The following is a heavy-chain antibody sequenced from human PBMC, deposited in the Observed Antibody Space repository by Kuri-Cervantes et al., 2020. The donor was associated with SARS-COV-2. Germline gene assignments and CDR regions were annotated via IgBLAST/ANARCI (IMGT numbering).Heavy chain of an antibody. CDR3: ARGGSYLDYYYYYMDV. V-gene: IGHV1-8*02. Sequence: ASVKVSCKASGYTFTSYGISWVRQAPGQGLEWMGWMNPNSGNTGYAQKFQGRVTMTRNTSISTAYMELSRLRSDDTAVYYCARGGSYLDYYYYYMDVWGKGTTVTVSS. D-gene: IGHD1-26*01. CDR2: MNPNSGNT. J-gene: IGHJ6*03. CDR1: GYTFTSYG.